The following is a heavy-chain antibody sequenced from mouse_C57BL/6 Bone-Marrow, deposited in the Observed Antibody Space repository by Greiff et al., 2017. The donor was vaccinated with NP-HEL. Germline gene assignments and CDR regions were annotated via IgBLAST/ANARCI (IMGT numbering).Heavy chain of an antibody. J-gene: IGHJ4*01. CDR2: ISSGGSYT. V-gene: IGHV5-6*01. CDR1: GFTFSSYG. CDR3: EILPDYAMDY. Sequence: EVMLVESGGDLVKPGGSLKLSCAASGFTFSSYGMSWVRQTPDKRLEWVATISSGGSYTYYPDSVKGRFTISRDNAKNTLYLQMSSLKSEDTAMYYCEILPDYAMDYWGQGTSVTVSS.